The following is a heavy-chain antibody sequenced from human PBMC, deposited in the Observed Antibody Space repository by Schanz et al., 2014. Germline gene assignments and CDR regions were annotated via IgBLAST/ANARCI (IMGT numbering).Heavy chain of an antibody. V-gene: IGHV3-23*01. CDR3: ARKVVATIGGYYDN. Sequence: DVQLLESGGGLVQPGGSLRLSCAASGFTFTNYAMSWVRQAPGKGLEWVSLISDSGDTAYYADSVKGRFTISRDNAENTLFLQMNSLRAEDTAVYYCARKVVATIGGYYDNWGQGTLVTVSS. J-gene: IGHJ4*02. D-gene: IGHD5-12*01. CDR2: ISDSGDTA. CDR1: GFTFTNYA.